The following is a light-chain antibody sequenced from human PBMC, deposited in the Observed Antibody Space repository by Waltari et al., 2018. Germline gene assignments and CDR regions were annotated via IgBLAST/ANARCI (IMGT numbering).Light chain of an antibody. CDR1: QGISSW. CDR2: KAS. CDR3: QQYNSAPYS. J-gene: IGKJ2*03. Sequence: DIQMTQSPSSLSASVGDRVTITCRASQGISSWFAWYQQKPGKAHKLLIYKASSLQSGVPSRFSGSGSRTDFTLTISRLQHEDFATYYCQQYNSAPYSFGQGTKVEIK. V-gene: IGKV1-5*03.